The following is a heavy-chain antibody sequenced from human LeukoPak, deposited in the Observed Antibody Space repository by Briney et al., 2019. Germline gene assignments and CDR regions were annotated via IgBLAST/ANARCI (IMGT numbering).Heavy chain of an antibody. CDR1: GYTLSGYS. V-gene: IGHV3-48*01. CDR2: ISSTSSSI. CDR3: ARSRSGSYFDY. J-gene: IGHJ4*02. D-gene: IGHD5-12*01. Sequence: GGSLRLSCAASGYTLSGYSINWVRQAPGKGLEWISYISSTSSSIYYADSVKGRFTISRDNAKNSLYLQMNSLRAEDTAVYYCARSRSGSYFDYWGQGSLVTVSS.